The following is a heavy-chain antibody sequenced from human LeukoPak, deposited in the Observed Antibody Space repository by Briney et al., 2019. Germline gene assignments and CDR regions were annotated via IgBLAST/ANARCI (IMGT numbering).Heavy chain of an antibody. V-gene: IGHV3-21*01. D-gene: IGHD5-12*01. CDR2: ISSSSSYI. CDR1: GFTFSSYS. J-gene: IGHJ4*02. CDR3: ARDQRIVATIGYFDY. Sequence: GGSLRLSCAASGFTFSSYSMNWVRQAPGKGLEWVSSISSSSSYIYYADSVKGRFTISRDNAKNSLYLQMNSLRAEDTAVYYCARDQRIVATIGYFDYWGQGTLVTVSS.